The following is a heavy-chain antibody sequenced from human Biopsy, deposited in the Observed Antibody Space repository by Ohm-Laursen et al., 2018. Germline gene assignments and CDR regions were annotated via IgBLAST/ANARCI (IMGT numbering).Heavy chain of an antibody. CDR1: GGSIISYY. Sequence: GTLSLTCSVSGGSIISYYWTWIRQPPGKGLDWIGHVYNGGITNSNSSLKSRVTISKDTSKNQFSLQVNSVTAADTAVYYCARTPRDSFWSGSYKRGLWFNPWGQGTLVIVSS. J-gene: IGHJ5*02. CDR3: ARTPRDSFWSGSYKRGLWFNP. D-gene: IGHD3-3*01. CDR2: VYNGGIT. V-gene: IGHV4-59*01.